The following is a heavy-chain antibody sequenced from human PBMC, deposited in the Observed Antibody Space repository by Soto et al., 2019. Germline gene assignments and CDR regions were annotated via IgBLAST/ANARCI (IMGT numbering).Heavy chain of an antibody. CDR3: AKAYGDYPFDY. Sequence: GGSLRLSCAASGFTFDDYAMHWVRQAPGKGLEWVSGISWNSGSIGYADSVKGRFTISRDNAKNSLYLQMNSLRAEDTALYYCAKAYGDYPFDYWGQGTLVTVSS. CDR2: ISWNSGSI. CDR1: GFTFDDYA. V-gene: IGHV3-9*01. D-gene: IGHD4-17*01. J-gene: IGHJ4*02.